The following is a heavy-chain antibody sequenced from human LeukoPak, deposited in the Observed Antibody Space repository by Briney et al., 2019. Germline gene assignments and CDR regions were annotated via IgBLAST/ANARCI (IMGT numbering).Heavy chain of an antibody. D-gene: IGHD4-17*01. CDR1: GGSISSYY. J-gene: IGHJ4*02. V-gene: IGHV4-59*08. CDR2: IYYSGST. Sequence: SETLSLTCTVSGGSISSYYWSWIRQPPGKGLEWIGYIYYSGSTNYNPSLKSRVTISVDTSKNQFSLKLSSVTAADTAVYYCARFYGDLHFDYWGQGTLVTVSS. CDR3: ARFYGDLHFDY.